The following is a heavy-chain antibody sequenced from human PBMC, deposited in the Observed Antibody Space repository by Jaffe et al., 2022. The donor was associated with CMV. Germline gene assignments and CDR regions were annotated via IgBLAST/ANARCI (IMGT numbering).Heavy chain of an antibody. D-gene: IGHD3-16*02. CDR2: IKSKTDGGTT. J-gene: IGHJ6*03. V-gene: IGHV3-15*01. CDR1: GFTFSNAW. CDR3: TTGLRLGELSSWGYYYYYMDV. Sequence: EVQLVESGGGLVKPGGSLRLSCAASGFTFSNAWMSWVRQAPGKGLEWVGRIKSKTDGGTTDYAAPVKGRFTISRDDSKNTLYLQMNSLKTEDTAVYYCTTGLRLGELSSWGYYYYYMDVWGKGTTVTVSS.